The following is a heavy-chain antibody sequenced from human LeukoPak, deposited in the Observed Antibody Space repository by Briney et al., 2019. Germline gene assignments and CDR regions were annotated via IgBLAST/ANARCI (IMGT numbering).Heavy chain of an antibody. Sequence: ASGKVSCKASGHASTSSYMHWVRHAPGQGLEWMGIINPSGGSTSYAQKFQGRVTITRDTSTSTVYMELSSLRSEDTAVYYCARSTGLLDYWGQGTLVTVSS. V-gene: IGHV1-46*01. D-gene: IGHD3-10*01. J-gene: IGHJ4*02. CDR3: ARSTGLLDY. CDR2: INPSGGST. CDR1: GHASTSSY.